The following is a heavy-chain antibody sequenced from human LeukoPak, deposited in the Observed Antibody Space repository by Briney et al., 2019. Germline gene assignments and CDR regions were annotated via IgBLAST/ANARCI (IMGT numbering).Heavy chain of an antibody. V-gene: IGHV1-69*05. CDR3: ARGPLHVALSSGYLKWLDP. Sequence: SVKVSCKASGGSFRSSTFAWVRQAPERGLEWMGGIIPIFGTANYALQFQGRARITTDESTSTVYMELSSLRSEDTAIYYCARGPLHVALSSGYLKWLDPWGQGSLVIVSS. J-gene: IGHJ5*02. CDR1: GGSFRSST. D-gene: IGHD3-22*01. CDR2: IIPIFGTA.